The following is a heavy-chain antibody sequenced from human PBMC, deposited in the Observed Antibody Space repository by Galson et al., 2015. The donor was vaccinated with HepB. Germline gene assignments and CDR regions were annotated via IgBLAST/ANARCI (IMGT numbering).Heavy chain of an antibody. CDR1: GYSFTNYY. CDR3: ARDFWGYNYGG. Sequence: SVKVSCKASGYSFTNYYMHWVRQAPGQGLEWMGIVNPNSNNTRYAQKFQGRVTMTGDTSTSTVYMELSSLRSGDTAVYYCARDFWGYNYGGWGQGTLVTVSS. CDR2: VNPNSNNT. D-gene: IGHD5-18*01. J-gene: IGHJ4*02. V-gene: IGHV1-46*03.